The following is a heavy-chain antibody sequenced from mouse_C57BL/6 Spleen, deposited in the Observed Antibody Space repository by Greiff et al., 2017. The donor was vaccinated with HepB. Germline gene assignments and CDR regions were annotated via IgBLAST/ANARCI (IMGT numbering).Heavy chain of an antibody. CDR3: TRDDYYGSSYLDY. D-gene: IGHD1-1*01. V-gene: IGHV5-9-1*02. Sequence: EVKVEESGEGLVKPGGSLKLSCAASGFTFSSYAMSWVRQTPEKRLEWVAYISSGGDYIYYADTVKGRFTISRDNARNTLYLQMSSLKSEDTAMYYCTRDDYYGSSYLDYWGQGTTLTVSS. J-gene: IGHJ2*01. CDR2: ISSGGDYI. CDR1: GFTFSSYA.